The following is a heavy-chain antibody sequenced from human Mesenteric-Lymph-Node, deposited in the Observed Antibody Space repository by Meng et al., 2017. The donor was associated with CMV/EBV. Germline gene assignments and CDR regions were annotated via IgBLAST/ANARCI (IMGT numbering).Heavy chain of an antibody. CDR2: TYPDESGI. D-gene: IGHD4-23*01. CDR3: ARLESVVNSLDL. J-gene: IGHJ5*02. V-gene: IGHV5-51*01. CDR1: GYSFSHYW. Sequence: GGSLRLSCKGSGYSFSHYWIGWVRQMPGKGLEWMAITYPDESGIIYSPSFQGQVIISADKSISTAYLRWSGLKASDTAIYYCARLESVVNSLDLWGQGTLVTVSS.